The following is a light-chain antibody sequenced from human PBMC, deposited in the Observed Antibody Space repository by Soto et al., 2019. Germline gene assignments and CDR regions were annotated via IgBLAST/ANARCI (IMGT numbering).Light chain of an antibody. CDR3: SSFTSSSTTYV. CDR1: SSDVGGYNY. CDR2: DVT. Sequence: QSVLTQPASVFGSPGQAITISCTGNSSDVGGYNYVSWYQQHPVKAPKLMIYDVTNRPSGVSDRFSGSKSGNTASLTISGLQAEDEADYYCSSFTSSSTTYVFGTGTKVTV. J-gene: IGLJ1*01. V-gene: IGLV2-14*01.